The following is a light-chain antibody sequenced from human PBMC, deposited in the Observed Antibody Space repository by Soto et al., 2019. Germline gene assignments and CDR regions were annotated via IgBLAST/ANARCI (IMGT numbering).Light chain of an antibody. CDR3: QSYDSSNHRV. J-gene: IGLJ2*01. CDR2: EDN. V-gene: IGLV6-57*04. Sequence: NFMLTQPHSVSESPGKTVTISCTRSSGSIVSNYVQWYQQRPGSAPTTVIYEDNQRPSGVPDRFSGSIDSSSNSASLTISGLKTEDEADYYCQSYDSSNHRVFGGGTQLTVL. CDR1: SGSIVSNY.